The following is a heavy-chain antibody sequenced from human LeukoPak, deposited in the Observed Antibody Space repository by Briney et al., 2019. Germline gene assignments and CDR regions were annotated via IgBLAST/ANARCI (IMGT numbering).Heavy chain of an antibody. V-gene: IGHV3-21*04. Sequence: SGGSLRLSCAASGFTFSRYSMNWVRQAPGKGLEWVSSISISSNYIYYPDSLKGRFTISRDNAKNSLYLQMNSLRAEDTALYYCARDSTSGGYYYYMDVWGKGTTVTVSS. D-gene: IGHD3-10*01. J-gene: IGHJ6*03. CDR3: ARDSTSGGYYYYMDV. CDR2: ISISSNYI. CDR1: GFTFSRYS.